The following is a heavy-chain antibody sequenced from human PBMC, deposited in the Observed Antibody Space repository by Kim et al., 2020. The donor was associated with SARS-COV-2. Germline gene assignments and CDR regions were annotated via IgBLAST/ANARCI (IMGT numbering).Heavy chain of an antibody. CDR2: ISSSSSYI. Sequence: GGSLRLSCAASGFTFSSYSMNWVRQAPGKGLEWVSSISSSSSYIYYADSVKGRFTISRDNAKNSLYLQMNSLRAEDTAVYYCARESSGRGRVTNIDYWGQGTLVTVSS. D-gene: IGHD3-22*01. CDR3: ARESSGRGRVTNIDY. J-gene: IGHJ4*02. V-gene: IGHV3-21*01. CDR1: GFTFSSYS.